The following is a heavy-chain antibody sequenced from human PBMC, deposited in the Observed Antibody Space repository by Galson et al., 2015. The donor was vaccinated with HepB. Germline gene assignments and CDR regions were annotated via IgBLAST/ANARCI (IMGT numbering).Heavy chain of an antibody. D-gene: IGHD4-17*01. CDR2: IYPGDSDT. J-gene: IGHJ5*02. CDR1: GYSFTSYW. CDR3: AIAHEKPYGDYVYGINWFDP. Sequence: QSGAEVKKPGESLKISCKGSGYSFTSYWIGWVRQMPGKGLEWMGIIYPGDSDTRYSPSFQGQVTISADKSISTAYLQWSSLKASDTAMYYCAIAHEKPYGDYVYGINWFDPWGQGTLVTVSS. V-gene: IGHV5-51*01.